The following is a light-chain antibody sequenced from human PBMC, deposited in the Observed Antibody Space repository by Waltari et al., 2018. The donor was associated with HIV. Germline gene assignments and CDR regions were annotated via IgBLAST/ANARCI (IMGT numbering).Light chain of an antibody. CDR1: SSDLDNFKS. V-gene: IGLV2-14*01. Sequence: QSALTQPASVSGSPGQSITISCTGTSSDLDNFKSVSWYQHPPGKAPKVIIYEVSNRPSCVSYRFSRSKSGHTASLTISGLQAEDEADYFRMSYISSATPEFGGGTKLTVL. CDR3: MSYISSATPE. CDR2: EVS. J-gene: IGLJ3*02.